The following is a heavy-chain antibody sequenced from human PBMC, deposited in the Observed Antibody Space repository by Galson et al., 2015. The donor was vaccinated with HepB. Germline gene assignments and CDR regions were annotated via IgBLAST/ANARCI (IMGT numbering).Heavy chain of an antibody. CDR2: ISSSGNTI. CDR1: RFTISSYS. CDR3: ARGRGYSYGYSDY. D-gene: IGHD5-18*01. J-gene: IGHJ4*02. V-gene: IGHV3-48*01. Sequence: SLRLSCAASRFTISSYSMNWVRQAPGKGLEWISYISSSGNTIDYVDSVKGRFTISRDNAKNSLYLQMNNLRAEDTAVYYCARGRGYSYGYSDYWSQGTLVIVSS.